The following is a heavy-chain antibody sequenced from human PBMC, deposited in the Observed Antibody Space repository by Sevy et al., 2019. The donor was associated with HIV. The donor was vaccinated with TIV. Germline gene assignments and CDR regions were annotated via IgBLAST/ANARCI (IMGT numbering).Heavy chain of an antibody. D-gene: IGHD1-26*01. CDR3: ARVKREGGPGGAGFYFYGVDV. V-gene: IGHV4-4*07. J-gene: IGHJ6*02. CDR2: IYSSGST. Sequence: SETLSLTCTVSGGSISGYYWSWIRQPAGKGLEWIGRIYSSGSTNYNPSLKSRVTMSVDTSKNQFSLKVTSVTAADTAADYCARVKREGGPGGAGFYFYGVDVWGQGTTVTVSS. CDR1: GGSISGYY.